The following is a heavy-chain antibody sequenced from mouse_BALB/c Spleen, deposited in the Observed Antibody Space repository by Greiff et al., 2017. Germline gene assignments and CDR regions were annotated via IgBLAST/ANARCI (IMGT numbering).Heavy chain of an antibody. CDR2: ISSGGSYT. Sequence: EVKVVESGGDLVKPGGSLKLSCAASGFTFSSYGMSWVRQTPDKRLEWVATISSGGSYTYYPDSVKGRFTISRDNAKNTLYLQMSSLKSEDTAMYYCARQGANSLYYAMDYWGQGTSVTVSS. CDR3: ARQGANSLYYAMDY. J-gene: IGHJ4*01. V-gene: IGHV5-6*01. D-gene: IGHD4-1*01. CDR1: GFTFSSYG.